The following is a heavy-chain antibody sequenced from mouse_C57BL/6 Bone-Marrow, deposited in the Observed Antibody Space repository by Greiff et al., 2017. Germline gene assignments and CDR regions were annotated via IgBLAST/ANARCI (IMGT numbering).Heavy chain of an antibody. J-gene: IGHJ3*01. CDR1: GYTFTSYW. D-gene: IGHD2-4*01. V-gene: IGHV1-52*01. Sequence: VQLQQPGAELVRPGSSVKLSCKASGYTFTSYWMHWVKQRPIQGLEWIGNIDPSDSETHYNQKFKDKATLTVDKSSSTAYMQLSSLTSEDSAVYYCAGHDYDEAWFAYWGQGTLVTVSA. CDR3: AGHDYDEAWFAY. CDR2: IDPSDSET.